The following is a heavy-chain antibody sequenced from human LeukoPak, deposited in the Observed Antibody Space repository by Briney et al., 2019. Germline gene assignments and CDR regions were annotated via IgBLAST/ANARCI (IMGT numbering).Heavy chain of an antibody. CDR3: AKDYGFIAPYCYFDL. CDR2: IWYDGSNK. J-gene: IGHJ2*01. D-gene: IGHD2-21*01. CDR1: GFTFSSYG. V-gene: IGHV3-33*06. Sequence: GGSLRLSCAASGFTFSSYGMHWVRQAPGKGLEWVAPIWYDGSNKDYADSVKGRFTISRDNSKNTVYLQMNSLRAEDTAVYYCAKDYGFIAPYCYFDLWGRGTLVTVSS.